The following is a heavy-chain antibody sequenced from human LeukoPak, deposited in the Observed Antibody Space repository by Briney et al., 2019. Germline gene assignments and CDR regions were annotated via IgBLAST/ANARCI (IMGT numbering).Heavy chain of an antibody. V-gene: IGHV3-30*03. J-gene: IGHJ4*02. Sequence: GRSLRLSCAASGFTFSSYGMHWVRQAPGKGLEWVAVISYDGSNKYYADSVKGRFTISRDNSKNTLYLQMNSLRAEDTAVYYCARGQQLDLDYWGQGTLVTVSS. CDR2: ISYDGSNK. CDR1: GFTFSSYG. D-gene: IGHD6-13*01. CDR3: ARGQQLDLDY.